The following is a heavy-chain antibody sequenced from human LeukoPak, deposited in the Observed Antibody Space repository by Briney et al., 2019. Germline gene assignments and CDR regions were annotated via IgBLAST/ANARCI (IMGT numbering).Heavy chain of an antibody. D-gene: IGHD4-17*01. Sequence: PGGSLRLSCSASGFTFDDYAVSWFRQAPGKGLEWVSYISGSSSTRYYADSVKGRFTISRDNAKNSLYLQMNSLRAEDTSVYYCARYGDYGAFDIWGQGTMVTVSS. CDR3: ARYGDYGAFDI. V-gene: IGHV3-48*01. CDR1: GFTFDDYA. J-gene: IGHJ3*02. CDR2: ISGSSSTR.